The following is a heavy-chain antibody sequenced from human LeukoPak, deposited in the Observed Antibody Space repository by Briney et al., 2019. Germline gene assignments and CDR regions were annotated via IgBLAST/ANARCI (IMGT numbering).Heavy chain of an antibody. J-gene: IGHJ6*02. CDR3: AKGARVQLERLGYYYYGMDV. D-gene: IGHD1-1*01. CDR1: GFNYSSYA. CDR2: ISGSGGST. Sequence: GGSLRLSCAASGFNYSSYAMRWLRQAPGKALEWVSAISGSGGSTYYADYVKGRFTISRDNSKNTLYLQMNSLRAEDTAVYYCAKGARVQLERLGYYYYGMDVWGQGTTVTVSS. V-gene: IGHV3-23*01.